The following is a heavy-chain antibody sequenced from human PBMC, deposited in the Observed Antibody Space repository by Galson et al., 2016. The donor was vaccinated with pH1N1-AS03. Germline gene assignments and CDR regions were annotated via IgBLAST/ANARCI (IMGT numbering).Heavy chain of an antibody. CDR1: GYSFPSHW. CDR2: IYPSDSDT. V-gene: IGHV5-51*01. CDR3: ARWSNDYGSY. J-gene: IGHJ4*02. D-gene: IGHD4-17*01. Sequence: QAGAEVKKRGESLKISCKGSGYSFPSHWIAWLRQMPGKGLEWMGIIYPSDSDTRYNSSFQGQVTISADTSISTAYPQWNSLKASDTAIYYCARWSNDYGSYWGQGTLVTVSS.